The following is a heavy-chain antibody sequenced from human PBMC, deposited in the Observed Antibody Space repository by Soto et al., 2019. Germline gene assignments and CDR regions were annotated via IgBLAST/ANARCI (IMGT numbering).Heavy chain of an antibody. CDR1: GFTFSSYA. J-gene: IGHJ4*02. D-gene: IGHD3-22*01. CDR2: ISGSGGST. CDR3: PKPGGASSGYYNPPAPHFDS. V-gene: IGHV3-23*01. Sequence: GGSLRLSCAASGFTFSSYAMSWVRQAPGKGLEWVSAISGSGGSTYYADSVKGRFTISRDNSKNTLYLQMNSLRAEDTAVYYCPKPGGASSGYYNPPAPHFDSWGQVTPGTVSA.